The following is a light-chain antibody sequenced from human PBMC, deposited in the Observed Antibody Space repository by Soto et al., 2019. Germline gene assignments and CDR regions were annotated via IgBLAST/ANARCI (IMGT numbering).Light chain of an antibody. CDR2: GAS. Sequence: IVVAQSAATLTLSPGERATLSCRASQSVSSNLAWYQQKPGQAPRLLIYGASTRATGIPARFSGRGSGTEFTLTISSLQSEDFAVYYCQQYNNWPPNTFGGGTKVDI. CDR3: QQYNNWPPNT. J-gene: IGKJ4*01. V-gene: IGKV3-15*01. CDR1: QSVSSN.